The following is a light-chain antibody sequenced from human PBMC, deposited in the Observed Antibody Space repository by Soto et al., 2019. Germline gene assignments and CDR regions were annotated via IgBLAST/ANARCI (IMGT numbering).Light chain of an antibody. CDR1: SGHSSYA. CDR3: QTWGTGIQV. CDR2: LSSDGSH. V-gene: IGLV4-69*01. J-gene: IGLJ2*01. Sequence: QLVLTQSPSASASLGASVKLTCTLSSGHSSYAIAWHQQQPEKGPRYLMKLSSDGSHYKGDGIPDRFSGSSSGAERYLIISSLQSEDEADYYCQTWGTGIQVFGGGTKLTVL.